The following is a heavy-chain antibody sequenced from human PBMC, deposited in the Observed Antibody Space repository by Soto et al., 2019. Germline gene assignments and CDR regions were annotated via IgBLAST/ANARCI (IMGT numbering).Heavy chain of an antibody. Sequence: TLTLTPTASCAPIRGYYWSWMRQTPWKWLEWIGYIYYSGSTNYNPSLKSRVTISVDTSKNQFSLKLSSVTAADTAVYYCARDLRDITIFGVVVSDAFDIWGQGTMVTVSS. CDR1: CAPIRGYY. J-gene: IGHJ3*02. CDR2: IYYSGST. D-gene: IGHD3-3*01. V-gene: IGHV4-59*01. CDR3: ARDLRDITIFGVVVSDAFDI.